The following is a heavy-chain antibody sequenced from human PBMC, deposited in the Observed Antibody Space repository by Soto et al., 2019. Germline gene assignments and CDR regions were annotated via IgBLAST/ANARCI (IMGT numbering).Heavy chain of an antibody. J-gene: IGHJ5*02. D-gene: IGHD6-19*01. V-gene: IGHV1-69*08. Sequence: QVLLVQSGAEVKKTGSSVNVSCNASGVTFSSYTFNGVRQAPGQGLECMGTISATFGTTNYAQKFRGRITITADKSTRTGSMALNSLRSEDTALYYCATTPSGWGELDTWGQGTLVTVSS. CDR2: ISATFGTT. CDR1: GVTFSSYT. CDR3: ATTPSGWGELDT.